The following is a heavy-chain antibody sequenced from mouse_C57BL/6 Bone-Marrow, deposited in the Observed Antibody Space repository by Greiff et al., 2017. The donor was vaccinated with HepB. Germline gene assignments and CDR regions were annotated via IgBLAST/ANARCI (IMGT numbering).Heavy chain of an antibody. J-gene: IGHJ4*01. Sequence: VQLKESEGGLVQPGRSMKLSCTASGFTFSDYYMAWVRQVPEKGLEWVANINYDGSSSYYLDSLKSRFIISRDNAKNILYLQMSSLKSEDTATYYCAREGDYYYAMDYWGQGTSVTVSS. V-gene: IGHV5-16*01. CDR1: GFTFSDYY. D-gene: IGHD3-3*01. CDR3: AREGDYYYAMDY. CDR2: INYDGSSS.